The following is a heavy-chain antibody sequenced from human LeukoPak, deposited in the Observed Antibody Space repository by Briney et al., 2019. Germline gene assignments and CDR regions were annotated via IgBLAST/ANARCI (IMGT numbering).Heavy chain of an antibody. Sequence: GGSLRLSCAASGFTFSNYGMHWVRQAPGKGLEWVSFIRFDGNAIYHVDSVKGRFTISRDNSRNTLYLQMNSLRAEDTAVYYCGKALVVVPVVRLAGGGGVDAWGQGTTVTVSS. CDR2: IRFDGNAI. J-gene: IGHJ6*02. V-gene: IGHV3-30*02. D-gene: IGHD2-2*01. CDR3: GKALVVVPVVRLAGGGGVDA. CDR1: GFTFSNYG.